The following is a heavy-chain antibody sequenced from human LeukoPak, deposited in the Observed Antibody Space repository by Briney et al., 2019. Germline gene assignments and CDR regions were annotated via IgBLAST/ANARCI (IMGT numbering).Heavy chain of an antibody. CDR1: GGSFGGYY. Sequence: SETLSLTCAVYGGSFGGYYWSWIRQSPGKGLEWIGEINHSGSTNYNPSLKSRVTISVDAPKNQFSLKLTSVTAADTAVYYCARRLTKIYYFDYWGQGTPVTVSS. V-gene: IGHV4-34*01. D-gene: IGHD4/OR15-4a*01. CDR3: ARRLTKIYYFDY. J-gene: IGHJ4*02. CDR2: INHSGST.